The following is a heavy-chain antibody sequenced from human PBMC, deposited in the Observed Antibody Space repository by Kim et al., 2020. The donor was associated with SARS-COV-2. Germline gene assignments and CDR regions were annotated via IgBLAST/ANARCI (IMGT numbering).Heavy chain of an antibody. J-gene: IGHJ4*02. CDR2: ITWNNNTI. V-gene: IGHV3-9*01. CDR3: ARGRPIDY. CDR1: GFTFDDYA. D-gene: IGHD3-10*01. Sequence: SLRLSCAASGFTFDDYAMHWVRQAPGEGLQWVSGITWNNNTIGYADSVKGRFTISRDNAQNSLYRERNSLRVEDTAFYYCARGRPIDYWGQGTRGTV.